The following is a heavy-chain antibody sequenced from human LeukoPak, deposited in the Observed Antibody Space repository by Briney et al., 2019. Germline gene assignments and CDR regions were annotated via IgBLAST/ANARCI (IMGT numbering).Heavy chain of an antibody. CDR2: ISYDGSNK. CDR1: GFTFSSYG. D-gene: IGHD5-18*01. CDR3: AEARGYSYGGPFDY. V-gene: IGHV3-30*18. J-gene: IGHJ4*02. Sequence: GGSLRLSCAASGFTFSSYGMHWVRQAPGKGLEWVAVISYDGSNKYYADSVKGRFTISRDNSKNTLYLQMNSLRAEDTAVYYCAEARGYSYGGPFDYWGQGTLVTVSS.